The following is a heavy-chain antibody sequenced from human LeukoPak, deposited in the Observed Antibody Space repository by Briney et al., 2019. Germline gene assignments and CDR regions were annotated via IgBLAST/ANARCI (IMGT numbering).Heavy chain of an antibody. Sequence: PGGSLRLSCAASGFTLSSYGMHWVRQAPGKGLEWVAFIRYDGSNKYYADSVKGRFTISRDNSKNTLYLQMNSLRAEDTAVYYCAKDYSNYADYYYYMDVWGKGTTVTVSS. J-gene: IGHJ6*03. CDR3: AKDYSNYADYYYYMDV. V-gene: IGHV3-30*02. CDR1: GFTLSSYG. CDR2: IRYDGSNK. D-gene: IGHD4-11*01.